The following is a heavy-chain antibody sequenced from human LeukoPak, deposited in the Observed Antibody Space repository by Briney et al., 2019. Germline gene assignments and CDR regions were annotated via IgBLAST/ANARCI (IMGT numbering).Heavy chain of an antibody. CDR1: GYTFTSYG. Sequence: EASVKVSCKASGYTFTSYGISWVRQALGQGLEWMGWISAYNGNTNYAQKLQGRVTMTTDTSTSTAYMELRSLRSDDTAVYYCARTMGSGSYYCSDYWGQGTLVTVSS. CDR2: ISAYNGNT. V-gene: IGHV1-18*01. D-gene: IGHD1-26*01. CDR3: ARTMGSGSYYCSDY. J-gene: IGHJ4*02.